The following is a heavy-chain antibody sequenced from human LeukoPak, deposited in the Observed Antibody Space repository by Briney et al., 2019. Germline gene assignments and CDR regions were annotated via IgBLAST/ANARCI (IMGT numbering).Heavy chain of an antibody. CDR3: ATSYYYDSSGYKYYYYGMDV. D-gene: IGHD3-22*01. Sequence: GESLKISCKGSGYSFTSYWIGWVRQMPGKGLEWMGIIYPGDSDTRYSPSFQGQVTISADKSISTAYLQWSSLKASDTAMYFCATSYYYDSSGYKYYYYGMDVWGQGTTVTVSS. CDR1: GYSFTSYW. CDR2: IYPGDSDT. V-gene: IGHV5-51*01. J-gene: IGHJ6*02.